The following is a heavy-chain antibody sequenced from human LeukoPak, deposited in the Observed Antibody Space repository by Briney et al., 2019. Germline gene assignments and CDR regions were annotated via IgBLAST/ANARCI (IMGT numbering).Heavy chain of an antibody. J-gene: IGHJ6*03. D-gene: IGHD3-10*01. V-gene: IGHV4-59*01. Sequence: SETLSLTCTVSGGSISSYYWSWIRQPPGKGLEWIGYIYYSGSTNYNPSLKSRVTISVDTSKNQFTLKLSSVTAADTAVYYCARGRSSMVRGYSYYYMDVWGKGTTVTISS. CDR2: IYYSGST. CDR3: ARGRSSMVRGYSYYYMDV. CDR1: GGSISSYY.